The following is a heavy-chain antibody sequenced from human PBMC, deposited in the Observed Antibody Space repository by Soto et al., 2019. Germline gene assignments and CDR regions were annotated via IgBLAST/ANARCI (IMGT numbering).Heavy chain of an antibody. J-gene: IGHJ6*02. Sequence: PGGSLRLSCAASGFTFDDYTMHWVRQAPGKGLEWVSLISWDGGSTYYADSVKGRFTISRDNSKNSLYLQMNSLRTEDTALYYCARGHASWSYYYYGMDVWGQGTTVTVSS. CDR2: ISWDGGST. V-gene: IGHV3-43*01. CDR1: GFTFDDYT. D-gene: IGHD3-3*01. CDR3: ARGHASWSYYYYGMDV.